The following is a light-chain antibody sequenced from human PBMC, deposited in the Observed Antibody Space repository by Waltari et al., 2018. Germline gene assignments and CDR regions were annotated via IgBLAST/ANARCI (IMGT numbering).Light chain of an antibody. CDR3: ASYTSGSTHVA. J-gene: IGLJ2*01. V-gene: IGLV2-14*01. CDR1: SSDIGAYHY. Sequence: QSALTQPASVSGSPGQSITISCTGTSSDIGAYHYVSWYQQFPGKAPKLIIYDVSNRPSGVSNRVSGSKAGDSASLTISGLQVDDEAHYHCASYTSGSTHVAFGGGTQVTVL. CDR2: DVS.